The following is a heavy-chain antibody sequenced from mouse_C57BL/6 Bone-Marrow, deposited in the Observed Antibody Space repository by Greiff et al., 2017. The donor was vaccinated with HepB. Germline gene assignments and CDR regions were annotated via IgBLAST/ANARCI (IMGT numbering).Heavy chain of an antibody. CDR1: GFTFSDYG. CDR2: ISSGSSTI. Sequence: EVKLVESGGGLVKPGGSLKLSCAASGFTFSDYGMHWVRQAPEKGLEWVAYISSGSSTIYYADTVKGRFTISRDNAKNTLFLQMTSLRSEDTAMYYCANNYYGSSKGFAYWGQGTLVTVSA. CDR3: ANNYYGSSKGFAY. J-gene: IGHJ3*01. D-gene: IGHD1-1*01. V-gene: IGHV5-17*01.